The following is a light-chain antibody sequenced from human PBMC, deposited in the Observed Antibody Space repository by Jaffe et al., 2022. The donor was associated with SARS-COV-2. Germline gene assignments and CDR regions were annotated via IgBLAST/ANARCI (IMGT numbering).Light chain of an antibody. J-gene: IGKJ3*01. CDR2: AAS. V-gene: IGKV3-20*01. CDR1: QTISSSY. CDR3: QQYGTSPLT. Sequence: EIVLTQSPGTLSLSPGERATLSCRASQTISSSYVAWYQQKPGQAPRLLIYAASSRATGIPDRFSGSGSGTDFTLTISRLEPEDFAVYYCQQYGTSPLTFGPGTKVETK.